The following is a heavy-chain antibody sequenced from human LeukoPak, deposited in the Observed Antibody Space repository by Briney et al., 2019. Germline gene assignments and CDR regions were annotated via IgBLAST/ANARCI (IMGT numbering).Heavy chain of an antibody. J-gene: IGHJ4*02. CDR3: AKGISADGYNFERGADY. CDR1: GFTFATYV. CDR2: VGGDGRVT. Sequence: PGGSLRLSCAAPGFTFATYVMTWVRQAPGKGLEWVSSVGGDGRVTYYADSVKGRFTISRDNSKNTIFLQMNSLRVEDTAVYYCAKGISADGYNFERGADYWGQGAQVIVSS. V-gene: IGHV3-23*01. D-gene: IGHD5-24*01.